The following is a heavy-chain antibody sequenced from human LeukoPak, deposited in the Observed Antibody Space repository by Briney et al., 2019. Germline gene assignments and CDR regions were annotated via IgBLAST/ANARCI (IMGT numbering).Heavy chain of an antibody. CDR1: GGTFSSYA. CDR2: IIPIFGTA. V-gene: IGHV1-69*06. D-gene: IGHD3-10*01. CDR3: ARDAAYYYGSGSYYPYYFDY. Sequence: ASVKVSCKASGGTFSSYAISWVRQAPGQGLEWMGGIIPIFGTANYAQKFQGRVTITADKSTSTAYMELSSLRSEDTAVYYCARDAAYYYGSGSYYPYYFDYWGQGTLVTVSS. J-gene: IGHJ4*02.